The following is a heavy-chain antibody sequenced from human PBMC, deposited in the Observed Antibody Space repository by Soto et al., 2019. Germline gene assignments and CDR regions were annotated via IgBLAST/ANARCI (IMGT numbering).Heavy chain of an antibody. Sequence: QVQLVQSGAEVKKPGSSVKVSCKASGGTFSSYAISWVRQAPGQGLAWMGGIIPISDTTNYAQKFQGRVTITADESTSTAYMELSSLRSEETAVYYCARSQGSSTSLELYYYYYYGMDVWGQGTTVTVSS. V-gene: IGHV1-69*01. CDR1: GGTFSSYA. CDR3: ARSQGSSTSLELYYYYYYGMDV. J-gene: IGHJ6*02. D-gene: IGHD2-2*01. CDR2: IIPISDTT.